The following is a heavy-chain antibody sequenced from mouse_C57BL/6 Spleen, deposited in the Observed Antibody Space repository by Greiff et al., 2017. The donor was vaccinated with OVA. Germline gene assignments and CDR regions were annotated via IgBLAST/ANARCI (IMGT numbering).Heavy chain of an antibody. D-gene: IGHD2-1*01. V-gene: IGHV1-39*01. CDR2: INPNYGTT. CDR1: GYSFTDYN. J-gene: IGHJ4*01. Sequence: EVKLMESGPELVKPGASVKISCKASGYSFTDYNMNWVKQSNGKSLEWIGVINPNYGTTSYNQKFKGKATLTVDQSSSTAYMQLNSLTSEDSAVYYCARISLYYGNPYAMDYWGQGTSVTVSS. CDR3: ARISLYYGNPYAMDY.